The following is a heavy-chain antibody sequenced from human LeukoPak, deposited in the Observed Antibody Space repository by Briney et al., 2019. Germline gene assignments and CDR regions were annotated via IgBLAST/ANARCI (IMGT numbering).Heavy chain of an antibody. D-gene: IGHD3-10*01. J-gene: IGHJ4*02. CDR1: GGTISRYY. V-gene: IGHV4-59*01. CDR3: GRGGYLDSITSFAVDY. Sequence: PSETLSLNCAVYGGTISRYYWNWIRQPPGQRLVWMGWLHYSGRTAYNPSLDSRVTISVATSKKPFSLKMTSVSAAATATYYCGRGGYLDSITSFAVDYWGQGVPVTVSA. CDR2: LHYSGRT.